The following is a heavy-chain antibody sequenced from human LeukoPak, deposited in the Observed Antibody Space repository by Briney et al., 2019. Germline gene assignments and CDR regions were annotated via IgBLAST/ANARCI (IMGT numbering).Heavy chain of an antibody. D-gene: IGHD5-18*01. V-gene: IGHV3-9*03. Sequence: GRSLRLSCAASGFTCDDYAMHWVRQAPGKGLEWVSGISWNSGSIGYADSVKGRFTISRDNAKNSLYLQMNSLRAEDMALYYCAKAGYSYGPYSYYFDYWGQGTLVTVSS. CDR3: AKAGYSYGPYSYYFDY. J-gene: IGHJ4*02. CDR2: ISWNSGSI. CDR1: GFTCDDYA.